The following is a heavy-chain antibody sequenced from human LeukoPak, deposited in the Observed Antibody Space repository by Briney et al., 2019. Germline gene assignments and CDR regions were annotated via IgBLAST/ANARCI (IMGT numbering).Heavy chain of an antibody. D-gene: IGHD3-9*01. V-gene: IGHV3-7*03. J-gene: IGHJ5*02. CDR3: ARTYYDILTGSAFDP. Sequence: GGSLRLSCAASGLTFSGSWMNWVRQAPGKGLEWVANIKQDGSEKYYVDSVKGRFTISRDNAKNSLYLQMNSLRAEDTAVYYCARTYYDILTGSAFDPWGQGTLVTVSS. CDR2: IKQDGSEK. CDR1: GLTFSGSW.